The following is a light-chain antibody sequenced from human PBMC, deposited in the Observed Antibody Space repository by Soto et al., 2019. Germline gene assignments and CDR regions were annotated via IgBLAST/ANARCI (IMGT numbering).Light chain of an antibody. Sequence: RVMTQSPDTLSVSPGERATLSCGASETVRSNLAWYQQKPGQAPRLLIYAASTRATGIPARFIGNGSGTEFTLTISSLQSEDFAVYYCQQRSNWPRTFGQGTKVDI. CDR2: AAS. CDR3: QQRSNWPRT. V-gene: IGKV3D-15*01. J-gene: IGKJ1*01. CDR1: ETVRSN.